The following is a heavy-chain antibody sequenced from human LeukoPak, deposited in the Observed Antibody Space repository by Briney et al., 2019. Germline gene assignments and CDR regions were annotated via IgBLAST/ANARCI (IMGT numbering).Heavy chain of an antibody. CDR2: ISSTGSA. V-gene: IGHV4-30-4*01. J-gene: IGHJ5*02. Sequence: PSETLSLTCTVSGASISSGDFWWSWIRQPPGKDLEWIAYISSTGSAASHPSLKSRVAISIDTSKQQFFSKLTSVTAADTAVYYCARRWGSGSHTDWFDTWSQGTLVTVSS. CDR1: GASISSGDFW. CDR3: ARRWGSGSHTDWFDT. D-gene: IGHD3-10*01.